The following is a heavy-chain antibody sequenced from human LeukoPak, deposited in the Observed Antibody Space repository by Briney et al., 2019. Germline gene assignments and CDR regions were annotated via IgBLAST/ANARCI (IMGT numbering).Heavy chain of an antibody. V-gene: IGHV3-21*01. CDR2: ISSSSSYI. J-gene: IGHJ5*02. CDR3: ARSLEWSLDWFDP. D-gene: IGHD3-3*01. CDR1: GFTFSSYS. Sequence: GGSLRLSCAASGFTFSSYSMNWVRQAPGKGLEWVSSISSSSSYIYYADSVKGRFTISRDNAKNSLYLQMNSLRAEDTAVYYCARSLEWSLDWFDPWGQGTLVTVSS.